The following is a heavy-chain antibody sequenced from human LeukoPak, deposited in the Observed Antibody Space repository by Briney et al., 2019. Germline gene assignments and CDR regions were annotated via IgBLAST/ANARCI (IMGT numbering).Heavy chain of an antibody. CDR2: INHSGST. Sequence: SETLSLTCAVYGGSFSGYYWSWIRQPPGKGLEWIVEINHSGSTNYNPSLKSRVTITVDTSKNQFSLKLSSVTAADTAVYYCARDQDIAAAGTRARVPFDYWGQGTLVTVSS. V-gene: IGHV4-34*01. J-gene: IGHJ4*02. CDR1: GGSFSGYY. D-gene: IGHD6-13*01. CDR3: ARDQDIAAAGTRARVPFDY.